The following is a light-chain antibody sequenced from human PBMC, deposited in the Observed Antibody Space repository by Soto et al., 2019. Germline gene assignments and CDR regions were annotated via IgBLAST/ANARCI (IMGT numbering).Light chain of an antibody. CDR1: QSVSSY. J-gene: IGKJ1*01. CDR3: QQYDNWWT. CDR2: DAS. Sequence: EIVLTQSPATLSLSPGERATLSCRASQSVSSYLAWYQQKPGQAPRLLISDASNGATGIPARFSGSGSGTELTLTVSSLHSEDFGVYYCQQYDNWWTFGQGTKVDI. V-gene: IGKV3-11*01.